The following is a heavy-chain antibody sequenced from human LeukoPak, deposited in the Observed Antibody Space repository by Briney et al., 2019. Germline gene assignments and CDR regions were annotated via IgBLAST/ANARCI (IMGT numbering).Heavy chain of an antibody. D-gene: IGHD3-3*01. Sequence: GRSLRLSCAASGFTFSRYAMHWVRQAPGKGLEWVAVISYDGSNKYYADSVKGRFTISRDNSKNTLYLQMNSLRAEDTAVYYCARGLQPPRNYDFWSGYPEIYYFDYWGQGTLVTVSS. J-gene: IGHJ4*02. CDR1: GFTFSRYA. CDR3: ARGLQPPRNYDFWSGYPEIYYFDY. CDR2: ISYDGSNK. V-gene: IGHV3-30-3*01.